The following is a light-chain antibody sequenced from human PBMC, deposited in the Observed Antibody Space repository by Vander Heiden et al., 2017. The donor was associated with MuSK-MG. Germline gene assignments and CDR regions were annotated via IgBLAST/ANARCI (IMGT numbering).Light chain of an antibody. CDR2: DDS. J-gene: IGLJ2*01. CDR3: QVRDTSSDHPRMV. Sequence: SYVLTQPLSVSVAPGQTARITCGGNNIGSKSVHWYQQKPGQAPVLVVYDDSGRPSVIPERFSGSISGNTATLTINRVEAGDEADYYCQVRDTSSDHPRMVFGGGTKLTVL. V-gene: IGLV3-21*02. CDR1: NIGSKS.